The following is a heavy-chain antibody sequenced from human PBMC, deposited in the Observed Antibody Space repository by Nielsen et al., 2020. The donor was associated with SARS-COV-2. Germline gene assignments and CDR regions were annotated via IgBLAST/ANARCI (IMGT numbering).Heavy chain of an antibody. Sequence: GSLKISCAASGFTFSSYAMHWVRQAPGKGLEWVAVISYDGSNKYYADSVKGRFTISRDNSKNTLYLQMNSLRAEDTAVYYCARDGSGWYIGYWGQGTLVTVSS. CDR3: ARDGSGWYIGY. CDR2: ISYDGSNK. J-gene: IGHJ4*02. V-gene: IGHV3-30-3*01. D-gene: IGHD6-19*01. CDR1: GFTFSSYA.